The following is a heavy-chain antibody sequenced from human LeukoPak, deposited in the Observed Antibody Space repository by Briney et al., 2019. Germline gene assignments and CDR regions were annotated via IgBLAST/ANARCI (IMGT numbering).Heavy chain of an antibody. J-gene: IGHJ4*02. D-gene: IGHD3-22*01. CDR3: ARDKALDSDGSGFYYNRGLDC. Sequence: SETLSLTCDVSGGSMNNSYWSWIRQPAGEGLEWIGRIYATGSTDYNPSLKSRMTMSIDTSENQFSLKLTSVTAADTAVYFCARDKALDSDGSGFYYNRGLDCWGQGTLVIVFS. CDR2: IYATGST. V-gene: IGHV4-4*07. CDR1: GGSMNNSY.